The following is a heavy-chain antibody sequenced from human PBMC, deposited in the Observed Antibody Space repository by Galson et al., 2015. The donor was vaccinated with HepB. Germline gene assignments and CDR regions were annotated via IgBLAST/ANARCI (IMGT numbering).Heavy chain of an antibody. J-gene: IGHJ3*02. CDR2: IYSGGST. CDR1: GFTVSSNY. Sequence: SLRLSCAASGFTVSSNYMSWVRQAPGKGLEWVSVIYSGGSTYYADSVKGRFTISRDNSKNTLYLQMNSLRAEDTAVYYCARPTSSSWSAFDIWGQGTMVTVSS. CDR3: ARPTSSSWSAFDI. V-gene: IGHV3-53*01. D-gene: IGHD6-13*01.